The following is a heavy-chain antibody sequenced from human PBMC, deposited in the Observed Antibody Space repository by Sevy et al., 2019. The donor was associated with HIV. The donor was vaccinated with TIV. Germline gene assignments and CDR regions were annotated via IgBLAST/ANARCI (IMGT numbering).Heavy chain of an antibody. Sequence: ASVKVSCKASGGTFSNYAISWVRQAPGQGLEWMGGFIHMFDTANSAQKFQGRVTLTADGSTSTAYMELSSLRSEDTAVYYCASSYYESSGYSPLYYYGMDVWGQGTTVTVSS. CDR3: ASSYYESSGYSPLYYYGMDV. V-gene: IGHV1-69*13. J-gene: IGHJ6*02. CDR2: FIHMFDTA. D-gene: IGHD3-22*01. CDR1: GGTFSNYA.